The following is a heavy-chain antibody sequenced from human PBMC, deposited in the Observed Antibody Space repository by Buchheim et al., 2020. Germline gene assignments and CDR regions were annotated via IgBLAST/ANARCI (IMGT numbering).Heavy chain of an antibody. D-gene: IGHD6-6*01. V-gene: IGHV1-2*02. CDR3: ARGLGTRRDSRAARVLDY. J-gene: IGHJ4*02. CDR2: INPNTGGT. Sequence: QVQLMQSGAEVKKPEASVRVSCKASGYTFTDYYLHWVRQAPGQGLEWMGWINPNTGGTNYAQRFKGRVTMTRDTSISTAYMELSRLRSDDTAVHYCARGLGTRRDSRAARVLDYWGQGTL. CDR1: GYTFTDYY.